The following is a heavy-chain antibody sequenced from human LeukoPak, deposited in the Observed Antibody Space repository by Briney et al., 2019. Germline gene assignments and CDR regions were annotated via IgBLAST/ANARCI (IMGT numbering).Heavy chain of an antibody. CDR2: IIPIFGTA. V-gene: IGHV1-69*13. J-gene: IGHJ4*02. Sequence: SVKVSCKASGGTFSSYAISWLRQAPGQGLEWMGGIIPIFGTANYAQKFQGRVTITADESTSTAYMELSSLRSEDTAVYYCARYRYRELGGSYMNYWGQGTLVTVSS. CDR1: GGTFSSYA. D-gene: IGHD1-26*01. CDR3: ARYRYRELGGSYMNY.